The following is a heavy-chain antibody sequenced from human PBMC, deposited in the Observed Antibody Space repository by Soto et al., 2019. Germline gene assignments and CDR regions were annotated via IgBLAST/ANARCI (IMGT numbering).Heavy chain of an antibody. CDR2: IYYSGST. Sequence: PSETLSLTCTVSGGSISSSSYYWGLFRQPPGKGLEWIGSIYYSGSTYYNPSLQIRVTISVDTSKNQFSLKLSSVTAADTDXYYCARAPGYGDYQFDYWGQGTLVTVSS. CDR3: ARAPGYGDYQFDY. V-gene: IGHV4-39*01. J-gene: IGHJ4*02. CDR1: GGSISSSSYY. D-gene: IGHD4-17*01.